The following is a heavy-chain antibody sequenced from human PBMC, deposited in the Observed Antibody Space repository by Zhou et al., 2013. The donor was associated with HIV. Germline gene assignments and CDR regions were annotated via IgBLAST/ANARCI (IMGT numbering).Heavy chain of an antibody. V-gene: IGHV1-69*18. J-gene: IGHJ3*02. CDR1: GDIFRSYI. CDR2: IIPFVATT. Sequence: QVQLVQSGAEVKSLGLSEGLLQGSGDIFRSYIISWVRQAPGQGLEWMGRIIPFVATTAYAQRFQGRVTITADESTTTVYMDLTTLTSEDTAVYYCATTPPRVERLGGIDAFEIWGQGSMVTVSS. CDR3: ATTPPRVERLGGIDAFEI. D-gene: IGHD2-15*01.